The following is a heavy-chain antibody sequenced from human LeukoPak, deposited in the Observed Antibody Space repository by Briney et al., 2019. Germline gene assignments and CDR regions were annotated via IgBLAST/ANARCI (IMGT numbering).Heavy chain of an antibody. CDR1: GESLNYYY. CDR2: IFDGKTI. CDR3: ASGAWAARLNS. V-gene: IGHV4-34*12. J-gene: IGHJ4*02. Sequence: PSETLSLTCAVYGESLNYYYWSWIRQSPGKGLEWIGDIFDGKTINYNPSLKSRVTISAATSSRQFSLNLKSVTAADTAVYFCASGAWAARLNSWAQGALVIVSS. D-gene: IGHD4-23*01.